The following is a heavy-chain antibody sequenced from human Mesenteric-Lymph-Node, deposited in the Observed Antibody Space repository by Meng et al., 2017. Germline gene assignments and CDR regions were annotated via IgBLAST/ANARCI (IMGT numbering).Heavy chain of an antibody. J-gene: IGHJ2*01. CDR3: ARAGAYVSSGYYYVYRYFDL. CDR2: IYTSGST. Sequence: GKVQESGPGLVQPPETLSLTCTVSGGSISSYYWSWIRQPAGKGLEWIGRIYTSGSTNYNSSLKSRVTMSVETSKNQFSLKLSSVTAADTAVYYCARAGAYVSSGYYYVYRYFDLWGRGTLVTVSS. CDR1: GGSISSYY. D-gene: IGHD3-22*01. V-gene: IGHV4-4*07.